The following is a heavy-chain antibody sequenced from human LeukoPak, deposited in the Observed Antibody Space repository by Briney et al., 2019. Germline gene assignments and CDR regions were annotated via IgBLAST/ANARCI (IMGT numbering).Heavy chain of an antibody. D-gene: IGHD3-10*01. CDR1: GFTFSSYA. CDR2: ISGSGGST. V-gene: IGHV3-23*01. Sequence: GGSLRLSCAASGFTFSSYAMSWVRQAPGKGLEWVSAISGSGGSTYYADSVRGRFTISRDNSKNTLYLQMNSLRAEDTAVYYCAKDRGLNRAVRIGGSFDYWGQGTLVTVSS. CDR3: AKDRGLNRAVRIGGSFDY. J-gene: IGHJ4*02.